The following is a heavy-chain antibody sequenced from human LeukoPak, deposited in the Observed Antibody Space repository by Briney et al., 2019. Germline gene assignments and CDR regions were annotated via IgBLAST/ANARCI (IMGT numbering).Heavy chain of an antibody. V-gene: IGHV3-53*01. J-gene: IGHJ4*02. D-gene: IGHD4/OR15-4a*01. CDR3: ARRAGAYSHPYDY. CDR2: IYSGGST. CDR1: GFTFSSYA. Sequence: PGGSLRLSCAASGFTFSSYAMSWVRQAPGKGLEWVSFIYSGGSTHYSDSVKGRFTISRDNSKNTLYLQMNSLRAEDTAVYYCARRAGAYSHPYDYWGQGTLVTVSS.